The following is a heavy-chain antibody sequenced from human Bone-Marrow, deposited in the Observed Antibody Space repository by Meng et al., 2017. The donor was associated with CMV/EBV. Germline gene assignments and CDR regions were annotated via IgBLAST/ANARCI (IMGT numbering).Heavy chain of an antibody. J-gene: IGHJ4*02. CDR3: ARDPVPYLYLTGANFDY. D-gene: IGHD3-9*01. V-gene: IGHV3-13*03. CDR1: GFTFSSYD. CDR2: IGTAGDT. Sequence: GESLKISCAACGFTFSSYDMHWVRQATGKGLEWVSAIGTAGDTYYPGSVKGQFTISRENAKNSLYLQMNSLRAGDTAVYYCARDPVPYLYLTGANFDYWGQGTLVTVSS.